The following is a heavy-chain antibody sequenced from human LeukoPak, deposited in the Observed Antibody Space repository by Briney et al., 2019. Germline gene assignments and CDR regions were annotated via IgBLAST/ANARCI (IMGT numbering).Heavy chain of an antibody. J-gene: IGHJ4*02. CDR3: ARQFEF. Sequence: SETLSLTCTVFGGSLSSYYWVWVRQPPGKGLEWIGLIYSSGSIKYNPSLKSRLTISLDTSKNQISLRLTSVTAADTAIYYCARQFEFWGQGTLVTVSS. CDR1: GGSLSSYY. CDR2: IYSSGSI. V-gene: IGHV4-59*08.